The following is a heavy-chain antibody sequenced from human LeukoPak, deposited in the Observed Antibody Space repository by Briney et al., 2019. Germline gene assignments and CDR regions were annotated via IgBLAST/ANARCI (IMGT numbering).Heavy chain of an antibody. CDR2: INPNSGGT. J-gene: IGHJ4*02. V-gene: IGHV1-2*02. CDR3: ARSRLYYDSSGDFDY. Sequence: ASVKVSCKASGNTFTGYYMHWVRQAPGQGLEWMGWINPNSGGTNYAQKFQGRVTMTRDTSISTVYMELGRLRSDDTAVFYCARSRLYYDSSGDFDYWGQGTLVTVSS. D-gene: IGHD3-22*01. CDR1: GNTFTGYY.